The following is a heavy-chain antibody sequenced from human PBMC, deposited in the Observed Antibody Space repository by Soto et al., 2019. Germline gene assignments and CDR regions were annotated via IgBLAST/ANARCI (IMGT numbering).Heavy chain of an antibody. Sequence: PSETLSLTCTVSGRSISGYYWSWMRQPPGKGLEWIGYIYYSGSTNYNPSLKSRVTISVDTSKNQFSLKLSSVTAADTAVYYCARAKFLEWLWPDHNWFDPWGQGTLVTVSS. D-gene: IGHD3-3*01. CDR1: GRSISGYY. CDR2: IYYSGST. V-gene: IGHV4-59*01. CDR3: ARAKFLEWLWPDHNWFDP. J-gene: IGHJ5*02.